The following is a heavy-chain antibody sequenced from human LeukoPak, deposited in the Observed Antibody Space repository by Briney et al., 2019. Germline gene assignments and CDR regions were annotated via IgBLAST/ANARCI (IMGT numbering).Heavy chain of an antibody. J-gene: IGHJ4*02. D-gene: IGHD3-22*01. CDR2: IKQDGSEK. CDR3: ARDSYYYDSSGYYY. V-gene: IGHV3-7*01. Sequence: GGSLRPSCAASGFTFRSYWMSWVRKAPGKGLEWVPNIKQDGSEKYYVDSVKGRFTISRDNAKNSLYQQMNSLRAEDTAVYYCARDSYYYDSSGYYYWGQGTLVTVSS. CDR1: GFTFRSYW.